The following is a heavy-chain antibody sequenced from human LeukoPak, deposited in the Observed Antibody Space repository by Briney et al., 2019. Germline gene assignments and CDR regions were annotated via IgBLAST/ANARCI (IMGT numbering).Heavy chain of an antibody. Sequence: SETLSLTCTVSGGSISSSSYHWGWIRQPPGKGLEWIGSIYYSGSTYYNPSLKSRVTISVDTSKNQFSLKLSSVTAADTAVYYCARRPSGYYYYYMDVWGKGTTVTVSS. D-gene: IGHD3-3*01. CDR2: IYYSGST. V-gene: IGHV4-39*01. CDR1: GGSISSSSYH. CDR3: ARRPSGYYYYYMDV. J-gene: IGHJ6*03.